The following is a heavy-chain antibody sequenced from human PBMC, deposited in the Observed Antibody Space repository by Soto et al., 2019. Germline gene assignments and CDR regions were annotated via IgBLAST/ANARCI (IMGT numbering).Heavy chain of an antibody. V-gene: IGHV1-69*01. D-gene: IGHD2-2*02. CDR3: ARERCGSNSCYTPPYDFDY. Sequence: QVQLVQSGAEVKKPGSSVKVSCKASGGTFSSYAISWVRQAPGQGLEWMGGIIPIFGTANYAQKFQGRVTITADESTSTAYMELSSLRSEDTAVYYCARERCGSNSCYTPPYDFDYWGQGTLVTVSS. CDR1: GGTFSSYA. CDR2: IIPIFGTA. J-gene: IGHJ4*02.